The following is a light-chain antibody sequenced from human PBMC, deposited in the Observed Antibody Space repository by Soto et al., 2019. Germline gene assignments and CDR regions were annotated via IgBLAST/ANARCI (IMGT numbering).Light chain of an antibody. J-gene: IGKJ4*01. V-gene: IGKV3-15*01. CDR1: QNLHDK. CDR3: QQYNRWPLT. Sequence: VLAQHVTTLAVYQGERVSLSCGASQNLHDKLAWSQQTPGQTPRLLIYDASTRATGISGSFSGSGSGTEFTLPISCLQSEDFAVYYCQQYNRWPLTFGGGTKV. CDR2: DAS.